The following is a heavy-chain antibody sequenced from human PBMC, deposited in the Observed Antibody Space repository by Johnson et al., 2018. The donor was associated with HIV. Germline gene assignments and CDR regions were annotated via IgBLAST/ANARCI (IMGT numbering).Heavy chain of an antibody. D-gene: IGHD2-8*02. CDR2: INWNGGST. CDR1: GFTFSSYW. V-gene: IGHV3-20*04. J-gene: IGHJ3*02. Sequence: VQLVESGGGLVQPGGSLRLSCAASGFTFSSYWMSWVRQAPGKGLEWLSGINWNGGSTGYVDSVKGRFTISRDNAKNSLYLQMNSLRAEDTALYYCARGGYCTGGVCLGDAFDIWGQGTMVTVSS. CDR3: ARGGYCTGGVCLGDAFDI.